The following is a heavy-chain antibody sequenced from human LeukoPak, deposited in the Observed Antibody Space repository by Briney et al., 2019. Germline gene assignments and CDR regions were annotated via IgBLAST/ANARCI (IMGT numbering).Heavy chain of an antibody. CDR2: ISSSGGST. CDR3: AKVWDTYYYDSSGSFDY. D-gene: IGHD3-22*01. V-gene: IGHV3-23*01. CDR1: GFSFSNYA. Sequence: GSLRLSSAPSGFSFSNYAMSWVRPAAGKGMEWVSAISSSGGSTYYADSVKGRFTISRDNSKNTLYLQMNSLRAEDTAVYYCAKVWDTYYYDSSGSFDYWGQGTLVTVSS. J-gene: IGHJ4*02.